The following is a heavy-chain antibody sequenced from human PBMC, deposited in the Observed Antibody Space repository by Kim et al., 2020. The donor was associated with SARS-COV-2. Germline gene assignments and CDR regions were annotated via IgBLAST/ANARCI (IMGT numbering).Heavy chain of an antibody. D-gene: IGHD4-4*01. CDR1: GGTFSSYA. CDR2: IIPIFGTA. Sequence: SVKVSCKASGGTFSSYAISWVRQAPGQGLEWMGGIIPIFGTANYAQKFQGRVTITADESTSTAYMELSSLRSEDTAVYYCARDRLLDSNYVYYYGMDVWGQGATVTVSS. J-gene: IGHJ6*02. CDR3: ARDRLLDSNYVYYYGMDV. V-gene: IGHV1-69*13.